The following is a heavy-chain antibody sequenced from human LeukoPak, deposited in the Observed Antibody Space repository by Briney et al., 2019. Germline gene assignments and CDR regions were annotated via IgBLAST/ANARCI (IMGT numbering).Heavy chain of an antibody. CDR1: GYTFTGYY. CDR3: ARDPEWELPYNWFDP. CDR2: INPNSGGT. Sequence: ASVKVSCKASGYTFTGYYMHWVRQAPGQGLEWMGWINPNSGGTNYAQKFQGRVTMTRDTSISTAYMELSRLRSDDTAVYYCARDPEWELPYNWFDPWGQGTLVTVSS. D-gene: IGHD1-26*01. V-gene: IGHV1-2*02. J-gene: IGHJ5*02.